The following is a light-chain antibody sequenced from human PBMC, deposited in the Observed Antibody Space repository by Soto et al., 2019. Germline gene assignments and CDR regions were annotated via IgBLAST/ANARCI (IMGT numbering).Light chain of an antibody. CDR2: DAS. V-gene: IGKV3-15*01. J-gene: IGKJ1*01. CDR3: QQYDNWPPST. Sequence: ILMTQSPATLSVSPGERATLSCRASQSVSNNLAWYQQKPGQAPRPLIYDASTRATGIPARFSGSGSGTAFSLTVSGLQSEDFAVYYCQQYDNWPPSTFGQGTKVEIK. CDR1: QSVSNN.